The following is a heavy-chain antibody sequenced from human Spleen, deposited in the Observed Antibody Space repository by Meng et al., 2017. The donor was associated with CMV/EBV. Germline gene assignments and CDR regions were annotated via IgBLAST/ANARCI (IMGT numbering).Heavy chain of an antibody. CDR3: ARVRGGARSYWNFDL. Sequence: SGGTLKSYVVSWVRQAPGQGLEWMGGIMPMFGTTYYAQKFQGRVTITTDESRSTVYMEMSSLRSEDTAMYYCARVRGGARSYWNFDLWGRGTLVTVSS. J-gene: IGHJ2*01. D-gene: IGHD1-14*01. CDR1: GGTLKSYV. CDR2: IMPMFGTT. V-gene: IGHV1-69*05.